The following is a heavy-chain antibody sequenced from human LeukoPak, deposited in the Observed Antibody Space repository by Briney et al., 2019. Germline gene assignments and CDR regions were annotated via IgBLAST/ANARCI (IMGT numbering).Heavy chain of an antibody. J-gene: IGHJ3*02. CDR2: IYYSGST. V-gene: IGHV4-39*07. CDR1: GGSISSSSYY. Sequence: SETLSLTCTVSGGSISSSSYYWGWIRQPPGKGLEWIGSIYYSGSTYYNPSLKSRVTISVDTSKNQFSLKLSSVTAADTAVYYCASGVTIPMDGRYGAFDIWGQGTMVTVSS. D-gene: IGHD3-9*01. CDR3: ASGVTIPMDGRYGAFDI.